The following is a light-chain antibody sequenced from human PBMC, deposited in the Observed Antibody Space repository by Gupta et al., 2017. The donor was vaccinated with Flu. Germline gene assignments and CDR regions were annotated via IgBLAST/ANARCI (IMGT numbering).Light chain of an antibody. Sequence: QSALTQPASVSGSPGQSITISCTGTSSDVGGYNYVSWYQQHPGKAPKLMIYEVTNRPSGVSNRFSGSKSGNTASPTISGLQAEDDADDYCSSYTSSSTLVFGGGTKPTVL. V-gene: IGLV2-14*01. J-gene: IGLJ2*01. CDR1: SSDVGGYNY. CDR2: EVT. CDR3: SSYTSSSTLV.